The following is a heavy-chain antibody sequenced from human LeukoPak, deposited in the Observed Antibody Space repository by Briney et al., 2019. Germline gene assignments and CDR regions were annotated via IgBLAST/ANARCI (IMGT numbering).Heavy chain of an antibody. Sequence: SETLSLTCAVYGGSFSGYYWSWIRQPPGKGLEWIGEINHSGSTNYNPSLKSRVTISVDTSKNQFSLKLSSVTAADTAVYYCAGVVSGFIDYWGQGTLVTVSS. J-gene: IGHJ4*02. V-gene: IGHV4-34*01. CDR2: INHSGST. CDR3: AGVVSGFIDY. D-gene: IGHD3-22*01. CDR1: GGSFSGYY.